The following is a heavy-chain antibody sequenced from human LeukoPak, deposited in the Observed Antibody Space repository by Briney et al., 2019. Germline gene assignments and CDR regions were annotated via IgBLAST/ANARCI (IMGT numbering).Heavy chain of an antibody. CDR2: INPNSGGT. J-gene: IGHJ5*02. Sequence: ASVKVSCKSSGYTFTGYYIHWVRQAPGQGLEWMGWINPNSGGTDYAQKFQGRVTLTMDTSISTAYMELSSLTSDDTAVFYCARAGSNNWYSGFDPWGQGTLVTVSS. CDR3: ARAGSNNWYSGFDP. CDR1: GYTFTGYY. D-gene: IGHD6-13*01. V-gene: IGHV1-2*02.